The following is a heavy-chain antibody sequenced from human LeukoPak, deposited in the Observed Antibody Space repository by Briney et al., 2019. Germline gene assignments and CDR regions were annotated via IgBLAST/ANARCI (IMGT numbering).Heavy chain of an antibody. Sequence: PGGSLRLSCAASGFTFSSYSMNWVRQAPGKGLEWVSSISSSGSYIYYADSVKGRFTISRDNAKNSLYLQMNSLRAEDTAVYYCARNMIALDPWGQGTLVTVSS. J-gene: IGHJ5*02. V-gene: IGHV3-21*01. D-gene: IGHD3-16*01. CDR1: GFTFSSYS. CDR2: ISSSGSYI. CDR3: ARNMIALDP.